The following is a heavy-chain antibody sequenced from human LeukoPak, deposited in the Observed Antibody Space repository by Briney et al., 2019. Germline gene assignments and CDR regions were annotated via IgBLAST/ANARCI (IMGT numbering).Heavy chain of an antibody. D-gene: IGHD6-19*01. V-gene: IGHV4-39*01. Sequence: PSETLSLTCTVSGGSISSSSYYWGWIRQPPGKGLEWIGSIYYSGSTYYNPSLKSRVTISVDTSKNQSSLKLSSVTAADTAVYYCARPGSSGIFDYWGQGTLVTVSS. J-gene: IGHJ4*02. CDR3: ARPGSSGIFDY. CDR1: GGSISSSSYY. CDR2: IYYSGST.